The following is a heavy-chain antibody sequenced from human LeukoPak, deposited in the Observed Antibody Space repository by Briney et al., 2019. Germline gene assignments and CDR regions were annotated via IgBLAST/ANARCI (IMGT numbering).Heavy chain of an antibody. Sequence: SETLPHTCAVSGYSISSDYYWGWIRQPPGKGLEWIGSIYHTGTTYYNPSLKNRVTISLDTSKNQISLNLSSVTAADTAVYYWARGSGFSDNWNCIGLWGEGILVTVSS. J-gene: IGHJ5*02. CDR2: IYHTGTT. V-gene: IGHV4-38-2*01. CDR3: ARGSGFSDNWNCIGL. D-gene: IGHD1-1*01. CDR1: GYSISSDYY.